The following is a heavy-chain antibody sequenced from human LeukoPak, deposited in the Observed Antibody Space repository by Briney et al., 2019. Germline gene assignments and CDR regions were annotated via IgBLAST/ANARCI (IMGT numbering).Heavy chain of an antibody. J-gene: IGHJ5*02. V-gene: IGHV6-1*01. CDR1: GDSVSSNIVA. Sequence: SQTLSLTCAISGDSVSSNIVAWNWIRQSPSRGLEWLGRTYYRSKWYNDYAVSVKSRITINADTSRNQFSLQVNSVTPEDTAVYYYARSYEAPWFDPWGQGTLVTVSS. CDR3: ARSYEAPWFDP. CDR2: TYYRSKWYN. D-gene: IGHD2-8*01.